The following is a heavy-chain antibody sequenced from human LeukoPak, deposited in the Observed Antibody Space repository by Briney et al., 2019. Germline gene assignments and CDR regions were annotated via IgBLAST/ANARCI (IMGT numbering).Heavy chain of an antibody. CDR1: GGSIDTYY. CDR2: INFSWST. D-gene: IGHD5-12*01. CDR3: ARVATIGMAFDI. Sequence: SETLSLTCTVSGGSIDTYYWSWFRQPPGKTLEWIGYINFSWSTNYNPSLKSRVTMSVDTSKNQFSLKLSSVTAADTAVYYCARVATIGMAFDIWGQGTMVTVSS. J-gene: IGHJ3*02. V-gene: IGHV4-59*08.